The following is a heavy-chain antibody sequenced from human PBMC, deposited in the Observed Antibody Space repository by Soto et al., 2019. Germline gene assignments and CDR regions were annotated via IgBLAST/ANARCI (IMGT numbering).Heavy chain of an antibody. Sequence: QVQLVQSGAEVKKPGSSVKVSCKASGGTFSSYTISWVRQAPGQGLEWMGRIIPILGIANYAQKFQGRVTITADKSTSTAYMELSSLRSEDTAVYYCARGPKIAAAGLPWGQGTLVTVSS. CDR2: IIPILGIA. J-gene: IGHJ5*02. CDR1: GGTFSSYT. CDR3: ARGPKIAAAGLP. V-gene: IGHV1-69*02. D-gene: IGHD6-13*01.